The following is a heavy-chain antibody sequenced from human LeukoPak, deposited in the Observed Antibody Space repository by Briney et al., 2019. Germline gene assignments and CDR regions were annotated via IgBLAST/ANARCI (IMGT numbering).Heavy chain of an antibody. CDR3: VGTIASRGSEY. D-gene: IGHD6-6*01. Sequence: PGGSLRLSCAASGFTFTNYWMHWVRQAPGMGLVWVSRLPPDELGIIYADSVKGRFTVSRDNAKNTVYLQMNNLRADDTAMYYCVGTIASRGSEYWGQGALVAVSS. CDR1: GFTFTNYW. J-gene: IGHJ4*02. V-gene: IGHV3-74*01. CDR2: LPPDELGI.